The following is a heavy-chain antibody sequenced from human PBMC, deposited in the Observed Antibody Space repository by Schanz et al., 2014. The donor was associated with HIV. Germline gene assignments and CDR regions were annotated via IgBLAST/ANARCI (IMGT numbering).Heavy chain of an antibody. CDR2: ISTSGTYI. Sequence: EVQLVESGGGLVKPGGSLRLSCAGSRLTFSGYSMNWVRQAPGKGLEWVSSISTSGTYIFYADSVKGRFTISRDNAKNSLYLQMNSLRAEDTAVYYCARSSDYYYGMDVWGQGTTVTVSS. CDR3: ARSSDYYYGMDV. CDR1: RLTFSGYS. J-gene: IGHJ6*02. V-gene: IGHV3-21*01.